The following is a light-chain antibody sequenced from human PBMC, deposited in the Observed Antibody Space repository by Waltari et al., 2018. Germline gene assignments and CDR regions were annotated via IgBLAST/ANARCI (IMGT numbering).Light chain of an antibody. V-gene: IGLV4-69*01. CDR2: VNSDGSH. CDR3: QTGGHGTWV. CDR1: SGHSNNI. Sequence: QLVLTQSPSASASLGASVKLTCTLDSGHSNNIVAWLQRRPEKGPRYLMKVNSDGSHTKGDDIPDRFSGSSSGPGRHLTISSLQSEDEADYYCQTGGHGTWVFGGGTKLTVV. J-gene: IGLJ3*02.